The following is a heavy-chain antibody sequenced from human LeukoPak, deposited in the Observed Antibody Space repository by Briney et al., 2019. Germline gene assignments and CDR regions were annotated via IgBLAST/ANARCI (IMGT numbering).Heavy chain of an antibody. J-gene: IGHJ6*02. CDR3: AKEGNYDFWSGFSYGMDV. CDR1: GFTFSNCA. D-gene: IGHD3-3*01. V-gene: IGHV3-23*01. Sequence: GGPLRLSCAASGFTFSNCAMSWVRQAPGKGLEWVSGINLSGSSTYYADSVKGRFTISRDNSKNTLYLQMNSLRAEDTAVYYCAKEGNYDFWSGFSYGMDVWGQGTTVSVSS. CDR2: INLSGSST.